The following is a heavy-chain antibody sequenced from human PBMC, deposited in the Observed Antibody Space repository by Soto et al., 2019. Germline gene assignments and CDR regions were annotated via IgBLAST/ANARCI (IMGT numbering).Heavy chain of an antibody. V-gene: IGHV4-61*01. CDR1: GGSVSSGSYY. CDR3: ARVPVEVATNFIYGMDV. CDR2: IYYSGST. Sequence: SEPLSLACTVSGGSVSSGSYYWSWIRQPPGKGLEWIGYIYYSGSTKYNPSLKSRVTISVDTSKNQFSLKLSSVTAADTAGCYCARVPVEVATNFIYGMDVWGQGTTVTVSS. D-gene: IGHD5-12*01. J-gene: IGHJ6*02.